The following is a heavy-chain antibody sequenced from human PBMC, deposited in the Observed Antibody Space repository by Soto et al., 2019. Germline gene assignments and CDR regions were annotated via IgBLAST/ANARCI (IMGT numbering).Heavy chain of an antibody. CDR1: GFTFSSYW. D-gene: IGHD2-15*01. CDR3: ARPTSLGGNPFDY. J-gene: IGHJ4*02. CDR2: INSDGSSP. Sequence: LXDSCAAGGFTFSSYWVHWVRQAPGKGLVWVSRINSDGSSPTYADSVKGRFTISRDNAKNTLYLQMNSLRAEDTAVYYCARPTSLGGNPFDYWGQGTLVTVSS. V-gene: IGHV3-74*01.